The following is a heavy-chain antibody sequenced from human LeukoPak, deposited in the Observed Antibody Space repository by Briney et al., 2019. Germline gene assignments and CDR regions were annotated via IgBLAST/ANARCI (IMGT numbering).Heavy chain of an antibody. Sequence: PRRSLRLSCAASGFTFSSYGFHWVRQAPGKGLQWVAVIWYDGSNKYYADSVKGRFTISRDNSNNTLCLQMNSLRAEDTAVYYCARVGRYYDFWSGIDNWGQGTMVTVSS. CDR1: GFTFSSYG. CDR2: IWYDGSNK. V-gene: IGHV3-33*01. J-gene: IGHJ3*02. D-gene: IGHD3-3*01. CDR3: ARVGRYYDFWSGIDN.